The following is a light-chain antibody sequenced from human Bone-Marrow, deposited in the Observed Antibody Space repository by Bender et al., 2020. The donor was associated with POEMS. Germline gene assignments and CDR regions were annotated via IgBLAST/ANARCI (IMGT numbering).Light chain of an antibody. CDR1: SSDVGAYNY. J-gene: IGLJ3*02. V-gene: IGLV2-14*03. Sequence: QSALTQPASMSGSPGQSITISCTGSSSDVGAYNYVSWYQQHPGKAPKVILYDGTNRPSGVPARFSGSKSGTSASLAISDIQSEDEGDYYCSSWDGSLSGWVFGGGTKLTVL. CDR3: SSWDGSLSGWV. CDR2: DGT.